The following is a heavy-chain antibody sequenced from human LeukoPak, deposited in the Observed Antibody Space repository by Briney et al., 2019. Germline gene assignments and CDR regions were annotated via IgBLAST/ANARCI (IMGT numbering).Heavy chain of an antibody. D-gene: IGHD2-2*01. CDR2: RHSTGNS. V-gene: IGHV4-30-4*07. CDR3: ARVKRKYQLLKPLHDTASHYFDY. J-gene: IGHJ4*02. Sequence: PSETLSLTCDVSKDPIISFDHSWSWIRHFPGKGLEWMGYRHSTGNSYYNPSLRGRVFISEDSSTGHLSLTLSFVTAADTAMYYCARVKRKYQLLKPLHDTASHYFDYWGQGTLVTVSS. CDR1: KDPIISFDHS.